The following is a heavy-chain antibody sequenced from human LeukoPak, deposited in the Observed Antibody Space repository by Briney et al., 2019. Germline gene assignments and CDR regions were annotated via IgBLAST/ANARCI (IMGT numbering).Heavy chain of an antibody. CDR3: ARVMAGGFDY. CDR2: IYYSGST. CDR1: GGSVSSGGYS. V-gene: IGHV4-61*08. Sequence: SETLSLTCTVSGGSVSSGGYSWSWIRQPPGKGLEWIGYIYYSGSTNYNPSLKSRVTISVDTSKNQFSLKLSSVTAADTAVYYCARVMAGGFDYWGQGTLVTVSS. D-gene: IGHD3-10*01. J-gene: IGHJ4*02.